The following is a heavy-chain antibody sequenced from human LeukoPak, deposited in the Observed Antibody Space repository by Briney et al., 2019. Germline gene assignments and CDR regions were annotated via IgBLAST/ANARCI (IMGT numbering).Heavy chain of an antibody. CDR1: GYTFTGYY. CDR2: INPNNGGT. Sequence: ASVKVTCKASGYTFTGYYIHWVRQPPGQGLEWMGWINPNNGGTKYAQKVQGRVTMTRDLSISTAYMDLSRLRSDDTAVYYCARSGGATDFDNWGPGTLVTVSS. V-gene: IGHV1-2*02. D-gene: IGHD1-26*01. J-gene: IGHJ4*02. CDR3: ARSGGATDFDN.